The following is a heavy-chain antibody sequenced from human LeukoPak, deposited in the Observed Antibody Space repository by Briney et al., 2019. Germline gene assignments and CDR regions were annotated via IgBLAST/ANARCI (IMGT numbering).Heavy chain of an antibody. CDR1: GGSXSXXY. CDR2: IYYSGSI. Sequence: GGSXSXXYWXWXXXPPXXGLXXIGYIYYSGSINYNPSLKSRVTISVDTSKNQFSLKLSSVTAADTAVYYCARGLSEDYYYYMDVWGKGTTVTVSS. D-gene: IGHD3-16*01. J-gene: IGHJ6*03. V-gene: IGHV4-59*01. CDR3: ARGLSEDYYYYMDV.